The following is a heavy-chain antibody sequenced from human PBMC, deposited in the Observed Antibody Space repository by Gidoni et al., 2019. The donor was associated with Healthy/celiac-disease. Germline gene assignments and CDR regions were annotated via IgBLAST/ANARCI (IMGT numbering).Heavy chain of an antibody. CDR1: GGSFSGYS. CDR3: ATAPLNSGSNGGYFDY. CDR2: INHSGST. D-gene: IGHD3-22*01. Sequence: QVQLQQWGAGLLKPSETLSLTCAVNGGSFSGYSWSWIRQPPGKGLEWIGEINHSGSTNYNPSLNSRVTISVDTSKNQFSLKLSSVTAADTAVYYCATAPLNSGSNGGYFDYWGQGTLVTVSS. V-gene: IGHV4-34*01. J-gene: IGHJ4*02.